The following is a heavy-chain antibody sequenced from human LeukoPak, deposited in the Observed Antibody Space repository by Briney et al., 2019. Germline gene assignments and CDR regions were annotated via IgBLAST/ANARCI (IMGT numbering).Heavy chain of an antibody. J-gene: IGHJ4*02. Sequence: GGSLRLSCAASGFTFSSYAMGWVRQAPGKGLEWVSAISGSGGSTYYADSVKGRFTISRDNSKNTLYLQMNSLRAEDTAVYYCAKDYYDSSGYWFDYWGQGTLVTVSS. CDR1: GFTFSSYA. V-gene: IGHV3-23*01. D-gene: IGHD3-22*01. CDR2: ISGSGGST. CDR3: AKDYYDSSGYWFDY.